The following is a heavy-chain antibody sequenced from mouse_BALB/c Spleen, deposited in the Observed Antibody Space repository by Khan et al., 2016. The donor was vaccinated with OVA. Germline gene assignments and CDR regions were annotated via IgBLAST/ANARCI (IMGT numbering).Heavy chain of an antibody. D-gene: IGHD1-2*01. CDR3: ARTARIKY. Sequence: EVKLLESGPGLVKPSQSLSLTCTVTGYSITSGYGWNWIRKFPGNKLEWMGYISYSGSTNYNPSLKSRTSITPDTSKNQFFLQLNSVTTEDTATYYCARTARIKYWGQGTTLTVSS. V-gene: IGHV3-2*02. CDR1: GYSITSGYG. CDR2: ISYSGST. J-gene: IGHJ2*01.